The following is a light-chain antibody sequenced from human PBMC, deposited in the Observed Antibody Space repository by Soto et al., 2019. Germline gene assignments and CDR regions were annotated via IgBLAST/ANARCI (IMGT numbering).Light chain of an antibody. J-gene: IGKJ1*01. V-gene: IGKV3-15*01. CDR1: QSVSSS. CDR3: QQYNNWWT. CDR2: GAS. Sequence: EMVMTQSPATLSMSPGERATLSCRASQSVSSSLAWYQQKPGQAPRLLIYGASTRATGIPARFSGSWSGTDFTLTISSLEFEDSAVYYCQQYNNWWTFGQGTKVEIK.